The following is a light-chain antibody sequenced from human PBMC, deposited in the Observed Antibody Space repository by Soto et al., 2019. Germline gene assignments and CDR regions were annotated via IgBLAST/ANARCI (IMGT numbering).Light chain of an antibody. CDR2: TGS. CDR3: QQANSFPLT. J-gene: IGKJ4*01. CDR1: QGISNW. Sequence: DLPMTPSPSSVSASVGDRVSITCRASQGISNWLAWYQQKPGRAPKLLIYTGSSLQSGVPSRFSGTGSGTDFTLTISSPQPEDVATYYCQQANSFPLTFGGGTKVEIK. V-gene: IGKV1-12*01.